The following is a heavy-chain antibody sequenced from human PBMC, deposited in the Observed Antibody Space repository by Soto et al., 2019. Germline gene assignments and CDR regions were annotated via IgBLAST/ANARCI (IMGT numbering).Heavy chain of an antibody. CDR1: GYTFTSYD. CDR3: ARKIEARRPQRSGDAFDI. Sequence: ASVKVSCKASGYTFTSYDINWVRQATGQGLEWMGWMNPNSGNTGYAQKFQGRVTMTRNTSISTAYMELSSLRSEDTAVYYCARKIEARRPQRSGDAFDIWGQGTRVTFSS. CDR2: MNPNSGNT. V-gene: IGHV1-8*01. D-gene: IGHD6-6*01. J-gene: IGHJ3*02.